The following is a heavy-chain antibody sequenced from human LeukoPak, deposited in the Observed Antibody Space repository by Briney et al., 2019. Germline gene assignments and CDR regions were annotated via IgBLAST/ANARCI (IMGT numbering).Heavy chain of an antibody. D-gene: IGHD3-10*01. J-gene: IGHJ4*02. Sequence: GGSLRLSCAASGFTFSSYEMNWVRQAPGKGLEWVSYISSSGSTIYYADSVKGRFTISRDNAKNSLYLQMNSLRAEDTAVYYCARDREDYYGSGRFDYWGQGTLVTVSS. V-gene: IGHV3-48*03. CDR3: ARDREDYYGSGRFDY. CDR1: GFTFSSYE. CDR2: ISSSGSTI.